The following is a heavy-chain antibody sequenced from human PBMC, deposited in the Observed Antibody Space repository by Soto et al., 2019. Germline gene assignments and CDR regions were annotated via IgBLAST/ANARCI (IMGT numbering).Heavy chain of an antibody. J-gene: IGHJ4*02. CDR3: ARVDYDFWSGSGPTYYFDY. Sequence: SETLSLTCTVSGGSISSYYWSWIRQPPGKGLEWIGYIYYSGSTNYNPSLKSRVTISVDTSKNQFSLKLSSVTAADTAVHYCARVDYDFWSGSGPTYYFDYWGQGTLVTVSS. CDR2: IYYSGST. D-gene: IGHD3-3*01. CDR1: GGSISSYY. V-gene: IGHV4-59*01.